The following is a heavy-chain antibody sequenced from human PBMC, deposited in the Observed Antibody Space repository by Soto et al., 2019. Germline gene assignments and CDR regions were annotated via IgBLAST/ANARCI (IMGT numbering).Heavy chain of an antibody. J-gene: IGHJ5*02. CDR1: GDSVSSNRAA. CDR3: SRSQILVGVSCFDP. V-gene: IGHV6-1*01. CDR2: TYYRSKWYN. D-gene: IGHD2-15*01. Sequence: PSQTLSLTCAISGDSVSSNRAAWNWIRQSPSRGLEWLGRTYYRSKWYNDYAVSVKSRITINPDTSKNQFSLQLNSVTPEDTAVYYCSRSQILVGVSCFDPWGQGTLVTVSS.